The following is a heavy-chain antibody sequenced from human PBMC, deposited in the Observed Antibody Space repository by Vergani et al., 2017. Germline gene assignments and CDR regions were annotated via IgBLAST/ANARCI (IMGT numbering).Heavy chain of an antibody. CDR1: GFDFSSCI. D-gene: IGHD2-2*01. Sequence: EVQVVETGGGLVQPGGSLRLSCVVSGFDFSSCIMNWVRQAPGKGLEWVSFVSTGTKSQSYAESVKGRFTISRDSAKNSLYLQMDSLRAEDTAVYYCAREYSSTSGRAFDFWGQGTKVTVSS. CDR2: VSTGTKSQ. CDR3: AREYSSTSGRAFDF. J-gene: IGHJ3*01. V-gene: IGHV3-48*01.